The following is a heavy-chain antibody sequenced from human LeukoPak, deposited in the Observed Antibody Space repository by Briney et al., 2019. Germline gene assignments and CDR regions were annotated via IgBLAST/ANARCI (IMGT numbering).Heavy chain of an antibody. V-gene: IGHV3-21*01. CDR3: ARERGYNYGYSDY. D-gene: IGHD5-18*01. CDR1: GFTFSSYS. Sequence: GGSLRLSCAASGFTFSSYSMNWVRQAPGKGLEWVSSISNSSSYIYYADSVKGRFTISRDNAKTSLYLQMNSLRDEDTAVYYCARERGYNYGYSDYWGQGTLVTVSS. CDR2: ISNSSSYI. J-gene: IGHJ4*02.